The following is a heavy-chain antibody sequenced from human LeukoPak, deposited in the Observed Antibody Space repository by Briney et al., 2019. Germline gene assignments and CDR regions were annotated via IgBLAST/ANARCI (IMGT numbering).Heavy chain of an antibody. Sequence: SETLSLTCTVSGASINTYFWSWFRQPAGKGLEWIGRIHSSGTTNYNPSLKGRVSMSMDMSKNQFSLRLNSLTAADTAVYYCAGTMESGSFSTFDYWGQGTLVTVSS. D-gene: IGHD1-26*01. CDR3: AGTMESGSFSTFDY. CDR1: GASINTYF. V-gene: IGHV4-4*07. CDR2: IHSSGTT. J-gene: IGHJ4*02.